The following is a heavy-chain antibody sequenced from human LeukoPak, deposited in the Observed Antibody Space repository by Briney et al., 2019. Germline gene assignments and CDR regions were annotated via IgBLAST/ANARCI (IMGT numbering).Heavy chain of an antibody. CDR3: AAEPEWGNHGYMDV. J-gene: IGHJ6*03. V-gene: IGHV1-69*05. D-gene: IGHD2-8*01. CDR1: GDTFRTYA. Sequence: SVKVSCKASGDTFRTYAISWVRQAPGHGLEWMGWIIPIFGSTNYPEKVQGRVTITTDESTSTVYMEVNSLKFEDSAVYYCAAEPEWGNHGYMDVWGTGTTVTVSS. CDR2: IIPIFGST.